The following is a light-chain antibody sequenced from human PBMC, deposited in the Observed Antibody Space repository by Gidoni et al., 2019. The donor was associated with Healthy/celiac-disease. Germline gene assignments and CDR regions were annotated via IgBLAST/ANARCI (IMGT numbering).Light chain of an antibody. Sequence: EVVMTQSPATLSVSPGERATLPCRASQSVSSNLAWYQQKPGQAPRLLIYGASTRATGIPARFSGSGSGTECTLTISSLQSEDFAVYYCQEYNNRPPWTFGQGTKVEIK. V-gene: IGKV3-15*01. J-gene: IGKJ1*01. CDR3: QEYNNRPPWT. CDR2: GAS. CDR1: QSVSSN.